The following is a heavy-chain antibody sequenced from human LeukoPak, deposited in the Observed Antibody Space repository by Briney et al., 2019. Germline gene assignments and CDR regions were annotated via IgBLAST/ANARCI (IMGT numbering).Heavy chain of an antibody. J-gene: IGHJ6*02. CDR3: ARDRVVVVPAAIRDYYYYGMDV. D-gene: IGHD2-2*02. CDR1: GGSFSGYY. CDR2: INHSGST. V-gene: IGHV4-34*01. Sequence: SETLSLTCAVYGGSFSGYYWNWIRQPPGKGLEWIGEINHSGSTNYNPSLKSRVTISVDTSKNQFSLKLSSVTAADTAVYYCARDRVVVVPAAIRDYYYYGMDVWGQGTTVTVSS.